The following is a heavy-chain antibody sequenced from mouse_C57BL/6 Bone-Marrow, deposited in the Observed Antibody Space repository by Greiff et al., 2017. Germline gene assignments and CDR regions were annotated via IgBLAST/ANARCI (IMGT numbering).Heavy chain of an antibody. D-gene: IGHD1-1*01. CDR3: ARPYGSSFRFAY. CDR1: GYSFTGYY. J-gene: IGHJ3*01. V-gene: IGHV1-42*01. CDR2: INPSTGGT. Sequence: EVQLQQSGPELVKPGASVKISCKASGYSFTGYYMNWVKQSPEKSLEWIGEINPSTGGTTYNQKFKAKATLTVDKSSSTAYMQLKSLTSEDSAVYYCARPYGSSFRFAYWGQGTLVTVSA.